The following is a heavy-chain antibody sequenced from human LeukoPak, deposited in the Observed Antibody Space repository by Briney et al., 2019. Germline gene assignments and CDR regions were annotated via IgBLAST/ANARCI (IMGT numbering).Heavy chain of an antibody. Sequence: GGSLRLSCAASGFTFSSYSMNWVRQAPGKGLEWVSSISSSSSYIYYADSVKGRFTISRDNAKNSLYLQMNSLRAEDTAVYYCARSRGTTSWYYYDSSGYYLDYWGQGTLVTVSS. V-gene: IGHV3-21*01. CDR2: ISSSSSYI. CDR3: ARSRGTTSWYYYDSSGYYLDY. J-gene: IGHJ4*02. D-gene: IGHD3-22*01. CDR1: GFTFSSYS.